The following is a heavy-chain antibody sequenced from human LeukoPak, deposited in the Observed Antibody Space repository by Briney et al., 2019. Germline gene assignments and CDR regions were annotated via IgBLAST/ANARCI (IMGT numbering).Heavy chain of an antibody. CDR2: ISSSGST. CDR1: GDSISSGDYY. D-gene: IGHD1-26*01. Sequence: TSETLSLTCTVSGDSISSGDYYWSWIRQPAGKGLEWIGRISSSGSTNYNPSLKSRVTISVDTSKNQFSLKLSSVTAADTAVYYCARVRLGATGYYYYYMDVWGKGTTVTVSS. CDR3: ARVRLGATGYYYYYMDV. V-gene: IGHV4-61*02. J-gene: IGHJ6*03.